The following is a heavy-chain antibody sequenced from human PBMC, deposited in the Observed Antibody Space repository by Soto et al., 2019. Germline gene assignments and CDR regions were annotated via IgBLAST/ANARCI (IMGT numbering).Heavy chain of an antibody. D-gene: IGHD3-22*01. J-gene: IGHJ4*02. CDR2: IYYSGST. CDR1: GGSISSGGYY. CDR3: ACLDSSGYYFDY. Sequence: PSESLSLTCTVSGGSISSGGYYWSWIRQHPGKGLEWIGYIYYSGSTYYNPSLKSRVTISVDTSKNQFSLKLSSVTAADTAVYYCACLDSSGYYFDYWGQGTLVTVSS. V-gene: IGHV4-31*03.